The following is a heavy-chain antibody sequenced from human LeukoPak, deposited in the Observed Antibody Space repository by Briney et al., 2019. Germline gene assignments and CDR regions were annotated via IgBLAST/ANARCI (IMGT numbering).Heavy chain of an antibody. CDR1: GFTLVSFR. D-gene: IGHD3-22*01. J-gene: IGHJ4*02. CDR2: FSSSSSYI. Sequence: GGSLRLSCAAPGFTLVSFRMNWVRRVPGKGLEGFPSFSSSSSYIYYADSVKGRFTISRDNAKNSLYLQMNSLRAEDTAVYYCARDPTYYYDSSGYFDHWGQGTLVTVSS. CDR3: ARDPTYYYDSSGYFDH. V-gene: IGHV3-21*01.